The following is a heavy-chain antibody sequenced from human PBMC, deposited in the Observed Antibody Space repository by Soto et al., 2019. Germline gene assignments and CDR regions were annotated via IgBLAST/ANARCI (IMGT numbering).Heavy chain of an antibody. V-gene: IGHV1-3*01. Sequence: GXSVKVSCNASGYTFTSYAMHLVRQSPVQRLEWMGWINAGNGNTKYSQKFQGRVTITRDTSASTAYMELRADDKAVYYCAKGSQYDILTAHHAFESWGQGTLVTVSS. J-gene: IGHJ4*02. CDR1: GYTFTSYA. CDR2: INAGNGNT. D-gene: IGHD3-9*01. CDR3: AKGSQYDILTAHHAFES.